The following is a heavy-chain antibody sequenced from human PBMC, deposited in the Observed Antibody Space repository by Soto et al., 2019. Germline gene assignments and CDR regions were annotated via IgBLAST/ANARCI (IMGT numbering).Heavy chain of an antibody. CDR2: INTDGSGT. D-gene: IGHD3-22*01. V-gene: IGHV3-74*01. CDR3: AKSGLSGSGYRYYFDY. J-gene: IGHJ4*02. Sequence: GGSLRLSCVASGFTFSNYWMHWVRQAPGTGLIWVSRINTDGSGTTYADSVRGRFTISRDNAKNSLYLQMNSLRAEDTALYYCAKSGLSGSGYRYYFDYWGQGTLVTVS. CDR1: GFTFSNYW.